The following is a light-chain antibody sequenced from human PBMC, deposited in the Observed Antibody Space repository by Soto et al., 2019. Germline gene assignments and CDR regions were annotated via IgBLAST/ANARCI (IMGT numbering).Light chain of an antibody. CDR1: GSDIGSYNL. V-gene: IGLV2-23*02. CDR3: CSYAPTRASYV. J-gene: IGLJ1*01. Sequence: QSVLTQPASVSGSPGQSITISFTGTGSDIGSYNLVSWYQQPPGKAPKLIIYEVTNRPSGVSSRFSGSKSGNTASLTISGLQAEDDADYYCCSYAPTRASYVFGTGTKVTVL. CDR2: EVT.